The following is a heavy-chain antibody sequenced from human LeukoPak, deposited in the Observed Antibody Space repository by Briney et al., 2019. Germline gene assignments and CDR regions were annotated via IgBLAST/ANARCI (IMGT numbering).Heavy chain of an antibody. D-gene: IGHD6-13*01. CDR2: ISSSGSNR. CDR3: TRVLTGDVTAGGY. Sequence: GGSLRLSCAASGFTFSSYEMKWVRQAPGKGLEWVSYISSSGSNRYYADSVKGRFTISRGNGKNSLYLQMNSLRAEDTAVYYCTRVLTGDVTAGGYWGQGTLVTVSS. J-gene: IGHJ4*02. CDR1: GFTFSSYE. V-gene: IGHV3-48*03.